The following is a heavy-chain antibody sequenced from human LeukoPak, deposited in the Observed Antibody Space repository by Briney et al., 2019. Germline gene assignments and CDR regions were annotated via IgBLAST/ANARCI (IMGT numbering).Heavy chain of an antibody. V-gene: IGHV4-59*06. CDR2: IYYSGST. CDR1: GGSISSYY. J-gene: IGHJ4*02. CDR3: ATYSNYDRCLDY. Sequence: NPSETLSLTCTVSGGSISSYYWSWIRQPPGKGLEWIGYIYYSGSTYYNPSLRSRLTISVDTSKNQFSLRLRSVTAADTAVYYCATYSNYDRCLDYWGQGTLVTVSS. D-gene: IGHD4-11*01.